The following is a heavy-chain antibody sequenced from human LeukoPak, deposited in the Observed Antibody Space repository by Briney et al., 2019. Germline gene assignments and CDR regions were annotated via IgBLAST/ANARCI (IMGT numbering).Heavy chain of an antibody. CDR1: GFTFSSYG. CDR3: ARAFRSWQQLVLGY. Sequence: GGSLTLSCAASGFTFSSYGMHWVRQAPGKGLEWVAVIWYDGSNKYYADSVKGRFTISRDNSKNTLYLQMNSLRAEDTAVYYCARAFRSWQQLVLGYWGQGTLVTVSS. CDR2: IWYDGSNK. J-gene: IGHJ4*02. V-gene: IGHV3-33*01. D-gene: IGHD6-13*01.